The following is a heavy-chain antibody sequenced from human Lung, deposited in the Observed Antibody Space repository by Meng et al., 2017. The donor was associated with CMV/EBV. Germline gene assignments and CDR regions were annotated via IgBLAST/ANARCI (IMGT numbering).Heavy chain of an antibody. CDR3: AREGGASWFDY. CDR2: IYYNGNT. V-gene: IGHV4-39*07. J-gene: IGHJ4*02. D-gene: IGHD3-16*01. CDR1: GGSISSSSYY. Sequence: LXCTVSGGSISSSSYYWGWIRQSPGKGLEWIGSIYYNGNTYYNPSLKSRITISIDTSKNEFSLRVNSVTAADTAVYYCAREGGASWFDYWGQGTLVTVSS.